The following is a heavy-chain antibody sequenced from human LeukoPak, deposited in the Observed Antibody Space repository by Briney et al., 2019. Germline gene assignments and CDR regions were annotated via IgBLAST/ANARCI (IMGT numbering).Heavy chain of an antibody. Sequence: PGGSLRLSCAASGFTFSNYGMHWVRQAPGKGLEWVAFIRYDGSNKYYADSVKGRFTISRDNSKNTLYLQMNSLRAEDTAVYYCAKDRIDFWSGYYGYWGQGTLVTVSS. D-gene: IGHD3-3*01. CDR3: AKDRIDFWSGYYGY. CDR1: GFTFSNYG. V-gene: IGHV3-30*02. J-gene: IGHJ4*02. CDR2: IRYDGSNK.